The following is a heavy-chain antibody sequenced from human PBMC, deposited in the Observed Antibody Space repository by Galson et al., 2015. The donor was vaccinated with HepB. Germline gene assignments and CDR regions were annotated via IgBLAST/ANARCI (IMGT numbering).Heavy chain of an antibody. Sequence: SLRLSCAGSGFTFSGSAMHWVRQASGKGLEWVSSISSSSSYIYYADSVKGRFTISRDNAKNSLYLQMNSLRAEDTAVYYCARTIKWELLFPFDYWGQGTLVTVSS. CDR1: GFTFSGSA. CDR3: ARTIKWELLFPFDY. J-gene: IGHJ4*02. V-gene: IGHV3-21*01. CDR2: ISSSSSYI. D-gene: IGHD1-26*01.